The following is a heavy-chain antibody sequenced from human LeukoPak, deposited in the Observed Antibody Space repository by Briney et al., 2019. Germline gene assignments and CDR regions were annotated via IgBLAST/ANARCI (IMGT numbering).Heavy chain of an antibody. D-gene: IGHD6-13*01. V-gene: IGHV3-7*01. Sequence: GGSLRLSCAASGFTFSSYWMSXXRQAPGKGXXXXANIKXXASEKYYVAXXXGRFTIFKDNAKNSLYLQMNSLRAEDTAVYFCARVSLAGAFFDSWGQGTLVTVAS. J-gene: IGHJ4*02. CDR1: GFTFSSYW. CDR3: ARVSLAGAFFDS. CDR2: IKXXASEK.